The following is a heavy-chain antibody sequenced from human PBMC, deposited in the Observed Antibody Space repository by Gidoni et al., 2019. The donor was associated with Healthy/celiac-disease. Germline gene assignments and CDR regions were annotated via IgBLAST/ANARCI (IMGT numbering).Heavy chain of an antibody. CDR1: GFTFSSYA. CDR2: IRGSGGST. CDR3: AKGGGSSIAAHQGY. J-gene: IGHJ4*02. D-gene: IGHD6-6*01. V-gene: IGHV3-23*01. Sequence: EVQLLESGGGLVQPGRSLRLSCAASGFTFSSYAMSWVRQAPGRGLEWGSAIRGSGGSTYYADSVKGRFTISRDNSKNTLYLQMNSLRAEDTAVYYCAKGGGSSIAAHQGYWGQGTLVTVSS.